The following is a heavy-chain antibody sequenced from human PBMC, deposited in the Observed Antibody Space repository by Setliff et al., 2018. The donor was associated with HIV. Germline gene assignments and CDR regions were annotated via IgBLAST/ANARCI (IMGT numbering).Heavy chain of an antibody. J-gene: IGHJ4*01. Sequence: SETLSLTCAVYGGSFSGYYWSWIRQPPGKGLEWIGEINHSGSTNYNPSLKSRVTISVDTSKNQFSLKISSVTAADTAVYFYARRDHRSDRITMVRGVIIKRGGGFDYWGHGTLVTV. CDR3: ARRDHRSDRITMVRGVIIKRGGGFDY. V-gene: IGHV4-34*01. CDR1: GGSFSGYY. CDR2: INHSGST. D-gene: IGHD3-10*01.